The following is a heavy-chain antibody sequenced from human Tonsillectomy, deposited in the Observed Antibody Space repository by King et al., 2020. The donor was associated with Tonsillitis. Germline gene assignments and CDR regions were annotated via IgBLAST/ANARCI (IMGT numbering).Heavy chain of an antibody. CDR2: IYWNDDK. Sequence: TLKESGPSLVKPTQTLTLTCTFSVFSLSTSGVGVGWIRQPPGKALAWLALIYWNDDKRYSQSLKSRLTLTTVTSNNQVVITMTNMYPVDTAIYYFAHTFLFRGWCGGDRCQNFDYWGQGALVTVSS. J-gene: IGHJ4*02. V-gene: IGHV2-5*01. D-gene: IGHD2-21*01. CDR3: AHTFLFRGWCGGDRCQNFDY. CDR1: VFSLSTSGVG.